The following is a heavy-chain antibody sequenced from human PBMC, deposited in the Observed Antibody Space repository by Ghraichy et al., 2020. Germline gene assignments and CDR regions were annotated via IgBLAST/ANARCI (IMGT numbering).Heavy chain of an antibody. V-gene: IGHV3-23*01. D-gene: IGHD3-16*01. CDR2: ITGGGGST. CDR1: GFDFGKYV. J-gene: IGHJ3*01. Sequence: WGSLRLSCVASGFDFGKYVMSWVRQAPGKGLEWVSVITGGGGSTHYSDSVKGRFTMYRDNAKNTLHLQMDSQRPEDTALYYCAKDLQWVVGVAFDLWGQGKMVTVSS. CDR3: AKDLQWVVGVAFDL.